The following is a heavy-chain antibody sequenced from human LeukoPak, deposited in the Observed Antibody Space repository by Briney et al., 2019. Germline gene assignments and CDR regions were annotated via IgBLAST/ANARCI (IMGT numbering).Heavy chain of an antibody. V-gene: IGHV1-69*05. CDR2: IIPIFGTA. CDR1: GGTFSSYA. D-gene: IGHD2-15*01. CDR3: AILYCSGGSCYSMMDYYYYMDV. Sequence: SVKASCKASGGTFSSYAISWVRQAPGQGLEWMGGIIPIFGTANYAQKFQGRVTITTDESTSTAYMELSSLRSEDTAVYYCAILYCSGGSCYSMMDYYYYMDVWGKGTTVTVSS. J-gene: IGHJ6*03.